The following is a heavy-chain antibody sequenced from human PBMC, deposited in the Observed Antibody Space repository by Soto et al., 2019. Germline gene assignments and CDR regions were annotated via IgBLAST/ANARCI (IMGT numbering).Heavy chain of an antibody. CDR2: IATGNGNT. D-gene: IGHD2-21*01. V-gene: IGHV1-3*04. CDR1: GYTFTDYA. CDR3: AKGSRMWTPDY. Sequence: QVQLVQSGAEVKKPGASVKVSCKTSGYTFTDYAIHWVRQAPGQRLEWMGWIATGNGNTKFSQKFQGRVTITRDTSATTAYMELTSLRSEDTAVDYCAKGSRMWTPDYWGQGTLVTVSS. J-gene: IGHJ4*02.